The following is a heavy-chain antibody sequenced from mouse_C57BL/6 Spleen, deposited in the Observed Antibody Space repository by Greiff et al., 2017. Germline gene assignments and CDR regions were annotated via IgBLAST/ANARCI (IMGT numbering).Heavy chain of an antibody. CDR2: IHPNSGST. Sequence: VQLQQPGAELVKPGASVKLSCKASGYTFTSYWMHWVKQRPGQGLEWIGMIHPNSGSTNYNEKFKSKATLTVDKSSSTAYMQLSSLTSEDSAVYYCQAYYSNYEAMDYWGQGTSVTVSS. D-gene: IGHD2-5*01. CDR1: GYTFTSYW. CDR3: QAYYSNYEAMDY. J-gene: IGHJ4*01. V-gene: IGHV1-64*01.